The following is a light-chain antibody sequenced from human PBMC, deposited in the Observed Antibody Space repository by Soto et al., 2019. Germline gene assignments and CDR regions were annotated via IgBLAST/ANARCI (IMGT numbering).Light chain of an antibody. V-gene: IGLV4-69*01. J-gene: IGLJ3*02. CDR3: QTWGTGIPV. Sequence: QAVVTQSPSASASLGASVKLTCTLSSGHSSYTIAWHQQQPEKGPRYLMKLNSDGSHSKGDGIPDRFSGSSSGAERYFTISSLQSEDEADYYCQTWGTGIPVFGGGTKLTVL. CDR2: LNSDGSH. CDR1: SGHSSYT.